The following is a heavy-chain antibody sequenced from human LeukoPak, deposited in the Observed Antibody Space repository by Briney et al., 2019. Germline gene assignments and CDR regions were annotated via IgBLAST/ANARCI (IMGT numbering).Heavy chain of an antibody. CDR1: GGSISSYY. V-gene: IGHV4-59*08. Sequence: SSETLSLTCTVSGGSISSYYWSWIRQPPGKGLEWIGYIYYSGSTYYNPSLKSRVTISVDTSKNQFSLKLSSVTAADTAVYYCARRTTGTHADAFDIWGQGTVVTVSS. CDR2: IYYSGST. J-gene: IGHJ3*02. CDR3: ARRTTGTHADAFDI. D-gene: IGHD1-1*01.